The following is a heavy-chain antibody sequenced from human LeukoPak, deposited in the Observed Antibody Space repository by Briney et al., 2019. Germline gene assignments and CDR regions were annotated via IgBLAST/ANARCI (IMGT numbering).Heavy chain of an antibody. Sequence: PSETLSLTCAVYGGSFSGYYWNWIRQPPGKGLQWIGKINHSGNTNSNPSLKSRVTISVDTSKNQFSLKLSSVTAADTAVYYCARESDDYTWAHDIWGQGTMVTASS. CDR3: ARESDDYTWAHDI. V-gene: IGHV4-34*01. D-gene: IGHD5-24*01. J-gene: IGHJ3*02. CDR1: GGSFSGYY. CDR2: INHSGNT.